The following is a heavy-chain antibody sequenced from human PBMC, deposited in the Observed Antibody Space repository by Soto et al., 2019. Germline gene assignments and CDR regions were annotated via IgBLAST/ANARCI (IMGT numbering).Heavy chain of an antibody. CDR3: ATDRALVLASPRPDMDALDI. D-gene: IGHD2-15*01. CDR2: IYYSGST. J-gene: IGHJ3*02. CDR1: GGSISSGGYY. V-gene: IGHV4-31*03. Sequence: SETLSLTCTVSGGSISSGGYYWSWIRQHPGKGLEWIGYIYYSGSTYYNPSLKSRVTISVDTSKNQFSLKLSSVTAADTAVYYCATDRALVLASPRPDMDALDIWGQGTMVTVS.